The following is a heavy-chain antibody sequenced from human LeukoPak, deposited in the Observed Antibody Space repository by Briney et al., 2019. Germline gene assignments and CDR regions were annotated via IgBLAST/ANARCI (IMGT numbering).Heavy chain of an antibody. CDR3: VRVRVGGTDRWFDP. V-gene: IGHV3-74*01. J-gene: IGHJ5*02. CDR1: GFTLSNYW. D-gene: IGHD4-23*01. Sequence: GGSLRLSCAASGFTLSNYWMHWVCQAPGKGLVWVSRINSDGSITTYADSVKGRFTISRDNAKNTLYLQMNSLRPEDTAVYYCVRVRVGGTDRWFDPWGQGTLVTVSS. CDR2: INSDGSIT.